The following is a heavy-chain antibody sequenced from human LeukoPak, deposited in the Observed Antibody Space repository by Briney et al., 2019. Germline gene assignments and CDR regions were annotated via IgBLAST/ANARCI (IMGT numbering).Heavy chain of an antibody. CDR1: GFTFGDYG. Sequence: GRSLRLSCTASGFTFGDYGMSWVRQAPGKGLEWVSAISDAGGTTYYADSVKGRFTISRDNSNNTLYLQMNSLRAEDTAVYYCAKEVWSVGATLNYWGQGSLVTVSS. CDR2: ISDAGGTT. CDR3: AKEVWSVGATLNY. V-gene: IGHV3-23*01. D-gene: IGHD1-26*01. J-gene: IGHJ4*02.